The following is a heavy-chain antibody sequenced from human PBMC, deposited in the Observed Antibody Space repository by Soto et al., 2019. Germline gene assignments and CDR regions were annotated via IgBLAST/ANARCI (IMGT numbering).Heavy chain of an antibody. Sequence: QVQLQQWGAGLLKPSETLSLTCAVYGGSFSGYYWSWIRQPPGKGLEGIGEINHSGSTNYNPSLKSRVTISLDTSKNQFSLQLSSVTAADTAVYYCARGLAAAGIFDYWGQGTLVTVSS. CDR3: ARGLAAAGIFDY. CDR1: GGSFSGYY. CDR2: INHSGST. J-gene: IGHJ4*02. D-gene: IGHD6-13*01. V-gene: IGHV4-34*01.